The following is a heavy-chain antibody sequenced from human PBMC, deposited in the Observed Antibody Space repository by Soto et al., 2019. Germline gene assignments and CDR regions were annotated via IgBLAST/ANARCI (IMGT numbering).Heavy chain of an antibody. J-gene: IGHJ4*02. CDR1: GYTFTAFA. CDR2: INADNGNT. Sequence: QVQLVQSGTEVRKPGASVRVSCKASGYTFTAFAMHWVRQAPGQRPEWMGWINADNGNTRYSQKFQGRVTFTRDTSANTAYLELSSLESDDTAVYYCARDGSGYYGSGSYPDWGQGTLVTVSS. V-gene: IGHV1-3*01. CDR3: ARDGSGYYGSGSYPD. D-gene: IGHD3-10*01.